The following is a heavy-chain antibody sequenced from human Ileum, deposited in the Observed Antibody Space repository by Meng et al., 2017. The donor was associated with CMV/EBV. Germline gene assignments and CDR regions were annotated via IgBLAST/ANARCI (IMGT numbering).Heavy chain of an antibody. Sequence: ETLSLTCTVSGGSISSSSYYWGWIRQPPGKGLEWIGSIYYSGSTYYNPSLKSRVTISVDTSKNQFSLKLSSVTAADTAVYYCARVRMAGYYYYGMDVWGQGTTVTVSS. V-gene: IGHV4-39*07. CDR1: GGSISSSSYY. CDR2: IYYSGST. J-gene: IGHJ6*02. D-gene: IGHD6-19*01. CDR3: ARVRMAGYYYYGMDV.